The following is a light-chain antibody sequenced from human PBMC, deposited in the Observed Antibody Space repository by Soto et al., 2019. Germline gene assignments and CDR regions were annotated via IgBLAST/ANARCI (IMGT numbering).Light chain of an antibody. CDR1: QSVLYSSNNKNY. Sequence: DIVMTQSPDSLDVSLGERATISCKSSQSVLYSSNNKNYLAWSQQKPGQPPKLLIYWASTRESGVPDRFSGSGSGTDFTRSISRLQAEDVAVYYCQQYYTTPLTFGPGTKVDNK. CDR3: QQYYTTPLT. CDR2: WAS. V-gene: IGKV4-1*01. J-gene: IGKJ3*01.